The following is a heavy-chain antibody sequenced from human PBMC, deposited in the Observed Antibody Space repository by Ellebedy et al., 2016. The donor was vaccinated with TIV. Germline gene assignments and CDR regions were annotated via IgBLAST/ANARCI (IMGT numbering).Heavy chain of an antibody. Sequence: MPSETLSLTCSLSDASITNYYWNWIRQPPGKGLEWIGHIHYRGYTMYNPSLNGHVAMSVDTSKNQFSLRLTSVTAADTATNYCARRVAMVGVGAESWIDPWGQGVLVTVSS. V-gene: IGHV4-59*01. CDR2: IHYRGYT. D-gene: IGHD5-18*01. J-gene: IGHJ5*02. CDR3: ARRVAMVGVGAESWIDP. CDR1: DASITNYY.